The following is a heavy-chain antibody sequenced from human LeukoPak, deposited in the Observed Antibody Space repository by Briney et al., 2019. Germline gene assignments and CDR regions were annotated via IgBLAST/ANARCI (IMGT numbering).Heavy chain of an antibody. CDR3: TRASVGGAFDI. V-gene: IGHV4-34*01. CDR1: GGSFSGYY. Sequence: SETLSLTCAVYGGSFSGYYWSWIRQPPGKGLEWIGEINHSGSTNYNPSLKSRVTISVDTSKNQFSLKLSSVTAADTAVYYCTRASVGGAFDIWGQGTMVTVSS. J-gene: IGHJ3*02. CDR2: INHSGST.